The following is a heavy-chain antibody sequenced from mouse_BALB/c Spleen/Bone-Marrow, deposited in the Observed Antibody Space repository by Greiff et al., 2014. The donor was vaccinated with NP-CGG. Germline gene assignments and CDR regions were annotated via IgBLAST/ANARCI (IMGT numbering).Heavy chain of an antibody. CDR1: GYAFSRYW. CDR2: IYPGDGDT. D-gene: IGHD2-10*02. V-gene: IGHV1-80*01. CDR3: ARQYGNYFDY. J-gene: IGHJ2*01. Sequence: QVQLQQSGAELVRPGSSVKISCKASGYAFSRYWMNWVKQRPGQGLEWIGQIYPGDGDTNYNGKFKDKATLTADKSSSTAYMQLSSLTSEDSAVYFCARQYGNYFDYWGQGTTLTVSS.